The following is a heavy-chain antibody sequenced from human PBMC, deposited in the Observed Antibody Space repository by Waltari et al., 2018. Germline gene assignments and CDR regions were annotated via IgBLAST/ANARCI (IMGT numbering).Heavy chain of an antibody. Sequence: QVQLQESGPGLVKPSETLSLTCAVSGYSISSGYYWGWIRQPPGKGLEWIGSIYHSGSTYYNPSLKSRVTISVDTSKNQFSLKLSSVTAADTAVYYCARCGEWELPWYYFDYWGQGTLVTVSS. V-gene: IGHV4-38-2*01. CDR1: GYSISSGYY. CDR3: ARCGEWELPWYYFDY. J-gene: IGHJ4*02. D-gene: IGHD1-26*01. CDR2: IYHSGST.